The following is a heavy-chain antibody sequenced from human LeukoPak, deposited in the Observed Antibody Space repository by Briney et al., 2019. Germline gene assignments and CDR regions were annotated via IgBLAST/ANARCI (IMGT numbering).Heavy chain of an antibody. V-gene: IGHV1-46*01. J-gene: IGHJ6*02. CDR3: ARDGSGIWTLNYYYGMDV. CDR2: IYPRDGST. Sequence: ASVKVSCKASGYTFTSNYIHWVRQAPGQGLEWMGMIYPRDGSTSYAQKFQGWVTMTRDTSISTAYMELSRLRSDDTAVYYCARDGSGIWTLNYYYGMDVWGQGTTVTVSS. CDR1: GYTFTSNY. D-gene: IGHD3-10*01.